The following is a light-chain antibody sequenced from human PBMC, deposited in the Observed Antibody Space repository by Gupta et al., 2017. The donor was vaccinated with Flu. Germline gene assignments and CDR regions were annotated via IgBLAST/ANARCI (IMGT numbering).Light chain of an antibody. J-gene: IGKJ1*01. V-gene: IGKV3-11*01. CDR2: DAS. CDR3: QQRGTWPPWT. Sequence: ELILTQSPATLSLSPGERATLSCRASRSVSDYLAWSQQRPGKATRLLVYDASNRATGVPARCSGSGSGKDFTLTISGLEPEDFAVYYCQQRGTWPPWTFGPGTKVEI. CDR1: RSVSDY.